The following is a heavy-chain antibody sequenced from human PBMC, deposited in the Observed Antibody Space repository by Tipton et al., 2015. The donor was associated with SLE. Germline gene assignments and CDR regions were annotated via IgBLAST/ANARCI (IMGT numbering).Heavy chain of an antibody. CDR3: ARSVLAYRSGGFEY. D-gene: IGHD2-15*01. CDR1: AYSISSGYY. Sequence: LRLSCSVSAYSISSGYYWGWIRQSPGKGLEWIASISYTGSTFYSPSLNSRVTISLDTSKNQFSLRLISVTAADTAVYYCARSVLAYRSGGFEYWGQGTPVTVSS. J-gene: IGHJ4*02. CDR2: ISYTGST. V-gene: IGHV4-38-2*02.